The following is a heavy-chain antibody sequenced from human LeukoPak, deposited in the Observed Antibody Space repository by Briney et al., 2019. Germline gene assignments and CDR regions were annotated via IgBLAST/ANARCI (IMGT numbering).Heavy chain of an antibody. Sequence: SVKVSCKASGGTFSSYAISWVRQAPGQGLEWMGGIIPIFGTANYAQKFQGRVTITTDESTSTAYMELSSLRSEDTAVYYCARDPGIVGATRRWSWFDPWGQGTLVTVSS. CDR2: IIPIFGTA. J-gene: IGHJ5*02. CDR1: GGTFSSYA. CDR3: ARDPGIVGATRRWSWFDP. D-gene: IGHD1-26*01. V-gene: IGHV1-69*05.